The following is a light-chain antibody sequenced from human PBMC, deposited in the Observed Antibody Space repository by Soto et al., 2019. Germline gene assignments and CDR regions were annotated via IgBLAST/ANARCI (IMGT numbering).Light chain of an antibody. V-gene: IGKV1-39*01. Sequence: DIQMPQSPSSLSASVGDRVTITCRASQNIRYYLNWYQQKPGKPPKLLIYGASTLQSGAPSRFSGGGFGSDFTLIISSLQPEDFASYYCQQTYSAPPTFGGGTKVELK. CDR3: QQTYSAPPT. CDR1: QNIRYY. J-gene: IGKJ4*01. CDR2: GAS.